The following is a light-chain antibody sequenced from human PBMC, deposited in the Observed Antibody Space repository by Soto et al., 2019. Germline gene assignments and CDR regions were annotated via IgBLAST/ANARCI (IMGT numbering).Light chain of an antibody. CDR1: QSVSGNF. J-gene: IGKJ1*01. V-gene: IGKV3-20*01. CDR2: GAS. Sequence: EIVLTQSPGTLSLSPGERATLSCWASQSVSGNFLAWYQVKPGQAPRLVVYGASTRASGFPDRFSGSGSGTDFTLTISRLEPEDFEMYYCQVYNSSPWTFGQGTKVDIK. CDR3: QVYNSSPWT.